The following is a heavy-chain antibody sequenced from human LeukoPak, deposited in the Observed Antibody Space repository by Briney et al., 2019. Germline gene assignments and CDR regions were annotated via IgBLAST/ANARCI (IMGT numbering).Heavy chain of an antibody. J-gene: IGHJ4*02. Sequence: GGSLRLSCAASEFTFSSYAMHWVRQAPGKGLEWVAVILYDGSSKKYADSVRGRFTISRDNSKSTLSLQMNSLRAEDTAIYYCATYRQVLLPFESWGQGTLVTVSS. V-gene: IGHV3-30*03. CDR3: ATYRQVLLPFES. D-gene: IGHD2-8*02. CDR1: EFTFSSYA. CDR2: ILYDGSSK.